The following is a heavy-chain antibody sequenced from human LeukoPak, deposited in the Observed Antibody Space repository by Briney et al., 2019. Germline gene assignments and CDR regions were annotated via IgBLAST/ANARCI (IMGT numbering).Heavy chain of an antibody. CDR3: ARALMTLVRGVPRTTWFDP. J-gene: IGHJ5*02. D-gene: IGHD3-10*01. V-gene: IGHV4-34*01. Sequence: SETLSLTCAVFGGSFSGYYWTWVRQAPGKGLEWIGEINESGTTNYNPSLDNRVTISVDRSKNQFSLKVTSLTASDTAVFYCARALMTLVRGVPRTTWFDPWGPGTLVTVSS. CDR2: INESGTT. CDR1: GGSFSGYY.